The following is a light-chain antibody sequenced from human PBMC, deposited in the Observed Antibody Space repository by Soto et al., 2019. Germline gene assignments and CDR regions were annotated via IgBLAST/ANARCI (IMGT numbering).Light chain of an antibody. J-gene: IGKJ1*01. CDR2: DAS. CDR3: QQYNSDFRS. V-gene: IGKV3-11*01. Sequence: DIVLTQSPATLSLTPGQGASLSCRASKSVGGDLVWYQQHPGQAPRLLIYDASNRATGIPPRFSGSGSGTEFSLTISSLQPDDFATYYCQQYNSDFRSFGQGTKVDI. CDR1: KSVGGD.